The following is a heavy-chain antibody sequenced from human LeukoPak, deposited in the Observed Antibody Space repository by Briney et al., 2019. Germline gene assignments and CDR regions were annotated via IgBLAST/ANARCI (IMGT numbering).Heavy chain of an antibody. J-gene: IGHJ4*02. V-gene: IGHV3-23*01. CDR1: GFTFSNYA. CDR2: ITNSGGTS. Sequence: GGSLRLSCAASGFTFSNYALNWVRQAPGKGLEWVSSITNSGGTSYYTDSVKGRFTISRDNSKNTLYLQMNSLRAEDTAVYYCTRTSGFDYWGQGTLVTVSS. CDR3: TRTSGFDY. D-gene: IGHD1-14*01.